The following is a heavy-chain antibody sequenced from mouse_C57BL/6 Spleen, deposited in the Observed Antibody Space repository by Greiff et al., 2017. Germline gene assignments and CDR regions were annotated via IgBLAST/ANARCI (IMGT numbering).Heavy chain of an antibody. CDR2: IWSGGST. CDR3: ASPLITTVGGAWFAY. CDR1: GFSLTSYG. D-gene: IGHD1-1*01. Sequence: QVQLQQSGPGLVQPSQSLSITCTVSGFSLTSYGVHWVRQSPGKGLEWLGVIWSGGSTDYNAAFISSLSISKDNSKSQVFFKMNSLQADDTAIYYCASPLITTVGGAWFAYWGQGTLVTVSA. J-gene: IGHJ3*01. V-gene: IGHV2-2*01.